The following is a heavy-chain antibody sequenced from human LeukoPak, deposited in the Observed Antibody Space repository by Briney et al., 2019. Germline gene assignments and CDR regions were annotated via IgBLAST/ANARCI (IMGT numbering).Heavy chain of an antibody. D-gene: IGHD3-10*02. CDR2: IYYSGST. CDR3: ASYNVRGGAPDY. CDR1: GGSISSYY. J-gene: IGHJ4*02. Sequence: SETLSLTCTVSGGSISSYYWSWIRQPPGKGLEWIGNIYYSGSTNYNPSLKSRVTISVDTSKNQFSLKLSSVTAADTAVYYCASYNVRGGAPDYWGQGTLVTVSS. V-gene: IGHV4-59*01.